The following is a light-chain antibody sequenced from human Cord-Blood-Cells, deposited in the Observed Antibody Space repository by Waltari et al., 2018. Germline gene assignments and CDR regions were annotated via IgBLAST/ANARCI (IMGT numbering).Light chain of an antibody. CDR1: SSDVGGYNH. J-gene: IGLJ2*01. Sequence: QSALTQPRSVSGSPGQSGTISCTGTSSDVGGYNHLPCYQQHPGKVPKLMIYDVSKRPSGVPDRFSGSKSGNTASLTISGLQAEDEADYYCCSYAGSYTFDVVFGGGTKLTVL. CDR3: CSYAGSYTFDVV. V-gene: IGLV2-11*01. CDR2: DVS.